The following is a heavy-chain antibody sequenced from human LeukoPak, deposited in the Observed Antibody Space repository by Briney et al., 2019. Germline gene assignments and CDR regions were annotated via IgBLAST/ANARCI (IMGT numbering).Heavy chain of an antibody. V-gene: IGHV4-59*01. D-gene: IGHD3-10*01. Sequence: SETLSLTCTVSGGSIRGYYWSWIRQPPGKGLEWIGYIYSSGSTNYNPSLKSRVTMSVDTSKNQFSLKVISVTAADTAVYYCARVFDSGSQAYFYYMDVWGKGTTVTISS. CDR3: ARVFDSGSQAYFYYMDV. CDR2: IYSSGST. J-gene: IGHJ6*03. CDR1: GGSIRGYY.